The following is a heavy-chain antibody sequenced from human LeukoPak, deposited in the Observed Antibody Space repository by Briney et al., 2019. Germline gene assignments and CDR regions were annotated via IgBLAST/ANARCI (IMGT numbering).Heavy chain of an antibody. J-gene: IGHJ3*01. CDR3: ARDSYGSGSSDAFDV. CDR1: GFTFSSYS. V-gene: IGHV3-21*01. CDR2: ISSSSSYI. D-gene: IGHD3-10*01. Sequence: GGSLRLSCAASGFTFSSYSMNWVRQAPGKGLEWVSSISSSSSYIYYADSVKGRFTISRDNAKNSLYLQMNSLRAEDTALYYCARDSYGSGSSDAFDVWGQGTMVTVSS.